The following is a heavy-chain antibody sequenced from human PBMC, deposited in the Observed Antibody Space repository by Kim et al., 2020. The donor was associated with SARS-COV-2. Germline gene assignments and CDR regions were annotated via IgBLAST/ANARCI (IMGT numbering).Heavy chain of an antibody. V-gene: IGHV4-34*01. J-gene: IGHJ4*02. CDR3: ASRVVRGPQDPY. D-gene: IGHD3-10*01. Sequence: YNPSLKSRVTISVDTSKNQFSLKLSSVTAADTAVYYCASRVVRGPQDPYWGQGTLVTVSS.